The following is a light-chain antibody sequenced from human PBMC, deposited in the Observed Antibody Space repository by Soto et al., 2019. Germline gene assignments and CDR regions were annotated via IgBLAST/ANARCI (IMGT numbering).Light chain of an antibody. Sequence: DIQMTQSPSSVSASLGDRVTITCRASQAISSWLVWYQQRPGKAPNLLIYAASSLRSGVPSRFSGSGSGTDFTLTISSLQPEDFATYYCQQAYSFPLTFGGGTKVEI. CDR2: AAS. J-gene: IGKJ4*01. CDR3: QQAYSFPLT. V-gene: IGKV1-12*01. CDR1: QAISSW.